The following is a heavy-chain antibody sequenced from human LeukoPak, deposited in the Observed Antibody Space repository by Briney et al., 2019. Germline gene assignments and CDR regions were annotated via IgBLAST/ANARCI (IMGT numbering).Heavy chain of an antibody. D-gene: IGHD6-13*01. J-gene: IGHJ4*02. Sequence: SETLSLTCTVSGGSISSYYWSWIRQPPGKGLEWIGYIYYSGSTNYNPSLKSRVTIPVDTSKNQFSLKLSSVTAADTAVYYCARGIAAAGPDYWGQGTLVTVSS. CDR3: ARGIAAAGPDY. V-gene: IGHV4-59*01. CDR1: GGSISSYY. CDR2: IYYSGST.